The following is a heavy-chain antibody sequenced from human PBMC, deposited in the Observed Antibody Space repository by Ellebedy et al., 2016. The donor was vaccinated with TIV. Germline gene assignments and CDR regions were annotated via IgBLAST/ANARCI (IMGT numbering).Heavy chain of an antibody. CDR1: GFTFSRYS. Sequence: GESLKISXSASGFTFSRYSMHWVRQAPGKGLEYVSATSGYGDSAYYADSVKGRFTISRDNSKNTLFLQMSSLRAEDTAVYYCVKDEGAVVLSAVVWVGYFDYWGQGTLVTVSS. J-gene: IGHJ4*02. CDR3: VKDEGAVVLSAVVWVGYFDY. CDR2: TSGYGDSA. D-gene: IGHD3-16*01. V-gene: IGHV3-64D*06.